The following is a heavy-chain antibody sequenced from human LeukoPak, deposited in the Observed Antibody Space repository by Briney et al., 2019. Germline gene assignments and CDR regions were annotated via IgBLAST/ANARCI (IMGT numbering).Heavy chain of an antibody. CDR3: TRENRPFCPFAF. CDR1: GGSIDITNY. V-gene: IGHV4-4*03. J-gene: IGHJ4*02. Sequence: PGTLSLTCGVSGGSIDITNYWSWVRQAPGKGLEWIGEISHDGTTNYRPSLRSRVAMSFDRANNQFSLSLTSVTAADTAVYYCTRENRPFCPFAFWGQGVLATVSS. D-gene: IGHD2/OR15-2a*01. CDR2: ISHDGTT.